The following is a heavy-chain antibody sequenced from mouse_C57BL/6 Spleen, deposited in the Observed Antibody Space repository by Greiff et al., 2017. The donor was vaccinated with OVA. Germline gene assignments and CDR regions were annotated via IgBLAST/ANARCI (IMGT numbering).Heavy chain of an antibody. V-gene: IGHV1-69*01. CDR3: ARSGGYDAMDY. CDR2: IDPSDSYT. J-gene: IGHJ4*01. CDR1: GYTFTSYW. D-gene: IGHD3-1*01. Sequence: VQLQQSGAELVMPGASVKLSCKASGYTFTSYWMHWVKQRPGQGLEWIGEIDPSDSYTNYNQKFKGKSTLTVDKSSSTAYMQLSSLTSEDSAVYYCARSGGYDAMDYWGQGTSVTVSS.